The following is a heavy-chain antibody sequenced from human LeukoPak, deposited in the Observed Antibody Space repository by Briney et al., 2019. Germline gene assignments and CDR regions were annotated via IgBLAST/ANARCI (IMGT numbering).Heavy chain of an antibody. CDR3: AHCVESGYDYYFDY. CDR1: GFTFSSYA. CDR2: ISGSGGST. J-gene: IGHJ4*02. Sequence: PGGSLRLSCAASGFTFSSYAMSWVRQAPGKGLEWVSAISGSGGSTYYADSVKGRFTISRDNSKNTLYLQMNSLRAEDTAVYYCAHCVESGYDYYFDYWGQGTLVTVSS. V-gene: IGHV3-23*01. D-gene: IGHD5-12*01.